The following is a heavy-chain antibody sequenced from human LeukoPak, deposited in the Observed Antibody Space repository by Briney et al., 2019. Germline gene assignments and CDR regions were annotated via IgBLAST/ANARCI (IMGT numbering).Heavy chain of an antibody. J-gene: IGHJ4*02. V-gene: IGHV4-59*01. CDR1: GGSISSDY. CDR2: IYYSGST. CDR3: ATEEAAAGSFDY. Sequence: SETLSLTCTVSGGSISSDYWSWIRQPPGKGLEWIGCIYYSGSTNYNPPLKSRVTISVDTSKNQFSLKLSSVTAADTAVYYCATEEAAAGSFDYWGQGTLVTVSS. D-gene: IGHD6-13*01.